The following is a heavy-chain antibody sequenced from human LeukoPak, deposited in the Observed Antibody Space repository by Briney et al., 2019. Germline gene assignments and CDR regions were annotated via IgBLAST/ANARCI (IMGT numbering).Heavy chain of an antibody. Sequence: ASVKVSCKASGYTFTSYGISWVRQAPGQRLEWMGWISAYNGNTNYAQKLQGRVTMTTDTSTSTAYMELRSLRSDDTAVYYCARDRLRMARGGSSAIWVDPWGQGTLVTVSS. V-gene: IGHV1-18*01. CDR1: GYTFTSYG. J-gene: IGHJ5*02. CDR2: ISAYNGNT. CDR3: ARDRLRMARGGSSAIWVDP. D-gene: IGHD2-15*01.